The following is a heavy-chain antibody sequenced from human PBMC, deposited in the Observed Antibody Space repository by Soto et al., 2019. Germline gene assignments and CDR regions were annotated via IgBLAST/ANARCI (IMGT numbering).Heavy chain of an antibody. V-gene: IGHV3-48*02. J-gene: IGHJ4*02. CDR2: IASSGTPI. CDR1: GFTFSDYA. Sequence: EVQLVESGGGLAQPGGSLRLSCAASGFTFSDYAMNWVRQVPGKGLEWISQIASSGTPIYYADSVRGRFTISRDNAENSLYLQRNSLGDEETAVYFCTREGIWGQGTLVTVSS. CDR3: TREGI.